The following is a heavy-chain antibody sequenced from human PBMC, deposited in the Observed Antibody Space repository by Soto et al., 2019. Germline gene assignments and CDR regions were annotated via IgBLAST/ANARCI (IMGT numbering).Heavy chain of an antibody. D-gene: IGHD6-13*01. CDR3: ARDIAAAGTNWFDP. V-gene: IGHV4-59*01. Sequence: SGTLSLTCTVSGGSISSYYWSWIRQPPGKGLEWIGYIYYSGSTNYNPSLKSRVTISVDTSKNQFSLKLSSVTAADTAVYYCARDIAAAGTNWFDPWGQGTLVTVSS. CDR2: IYYSGST. CDR1: GGSISSYY. J-gene: IGHJ5*02.